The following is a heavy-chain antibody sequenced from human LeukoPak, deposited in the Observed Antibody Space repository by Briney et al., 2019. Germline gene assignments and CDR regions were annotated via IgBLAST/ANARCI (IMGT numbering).Heavy chain of an antibody. D-gene: IGHD1-1*01. CDR2: ISSDGDYI. V-gene: IGHV3-21*01. CDR1: EFTFNSYN. J-gene: IGHJ4*02. Sequence: GGSLRLSCVASEFTFNSYNMNWVRQAPGKGLEWVSSISSDGDYIYYADSVEGRFTISRDNAKNSLYLQMNSLRAEDTAVYYCARVHPLVSPFDYWGQGTLVTVSS. CDR3: ARVHPLVSPFDY.